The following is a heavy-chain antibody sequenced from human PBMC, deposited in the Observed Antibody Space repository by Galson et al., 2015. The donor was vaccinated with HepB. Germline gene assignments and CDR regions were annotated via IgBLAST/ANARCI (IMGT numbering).Heavy chain of an antibody. CDR2: ISAYNGNT. J-gene: IGHJ5*02. CDR1: GYTFTSYG. Sequence: QSGAEVKKPGESLRISCKASGYTFTSYGISWVRQAPGQGLEWMGWISAYNGNTNYAQKLQGRVTMTTDTSTSTAYMELRSLRSDDTAVYYCARVITIFGVVYNNWFDPWGQGTLVTVSS. CDR3: ARVITIFGVVYNNWFDP. D-gene: IGHD3-3*01. V-gene: IGHV1-18*01.